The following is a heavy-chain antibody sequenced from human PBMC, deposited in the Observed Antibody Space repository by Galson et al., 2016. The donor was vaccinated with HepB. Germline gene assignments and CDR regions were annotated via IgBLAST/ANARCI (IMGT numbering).Heavy chain of an antibody. CDR3: ARARPSRGRPQINLYYYFGVDV. V-gene: IGHV3-11*01. D-gene: IGHD6-25*01. CDR1: GFTFSDFY. Sequence: SLRLSCAASGFTFSDFYMGWIRQAPGKGLEWVSYISAAANTIFYADSVKGRFTISRDNSKNSLYLQMKSLRVEDTAVYYCARARPSRGRPQINLYYYFGVDVWGKGTTVTVSS. J-gene: IGHJ6*04. CDR2: ISAAANTI.